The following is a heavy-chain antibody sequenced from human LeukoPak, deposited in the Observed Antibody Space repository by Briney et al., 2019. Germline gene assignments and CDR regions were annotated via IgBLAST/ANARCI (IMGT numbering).Heavy chain of an antibody. J-gene: IGHJ4*02. D-gene: IGHD6-13*01. CDR1: GASISSGGYY. V-gene: IGHV4-31*03. CDR3: ARGEPLAAAGVY. Sequence: SETLSLTCTVSGASISSGGYYWTWIRQHPGKGLEWIGYIYYSGATDYNPSLQSRVNISLDMSENRFSLKLSSVTSADTAVYYCARGEPLAAAGVYWGQGILVTVSS. CDR2: IYYSGAT.